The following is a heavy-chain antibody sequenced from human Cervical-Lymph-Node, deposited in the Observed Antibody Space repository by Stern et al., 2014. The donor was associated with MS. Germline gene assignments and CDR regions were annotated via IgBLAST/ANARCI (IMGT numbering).Heavy chain of an antibody. J-gene: IGHJ4*02. V-gene: IGHV5-51*01. D-gene: IGHD4-17*01. CDR1: GYSFTANW. CDR3: ARDYGDYAFDY. CDR2: IYPGVSDT. Sequence: DVQLVESGAEVKKPGESLKISCKGSGYSFTANWIALVRQMPGKGLEGMGIIYPGVSDTRYSPSFQGQVTIPADKSISTAYLQWSSLKASDTAMYYCARDYGDYAFDYWGQGTLVTVSS.